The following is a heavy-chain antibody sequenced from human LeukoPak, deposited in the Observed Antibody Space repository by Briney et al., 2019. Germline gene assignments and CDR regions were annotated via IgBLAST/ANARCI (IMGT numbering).Heavy chain of an antibody. D-gene: IGHD2-2*01. V-gene: IGHV4-34*01. CDR2: INHSGST. J-gene: IGHJ3*02. Sequence: NTSETLSLTCAVYGGSFSGYYWSWIRQPPGKGLEWIGEINHSGSTNYNPSLKSRVTISVDTSKNQFSLKLSSVTAADTAVYYCATGQDRDCSSTSCRKRGDAFDIWGQGTMVTVSS. CDR1: GGSFSGYY. CDR3: ATGQDRDCSSTSCRKRGDAFDI.